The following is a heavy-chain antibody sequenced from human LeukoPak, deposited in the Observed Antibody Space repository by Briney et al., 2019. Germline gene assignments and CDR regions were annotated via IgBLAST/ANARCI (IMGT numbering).Heavy chain of an antibody. D-gene: IGHD3-10*01. CDR1: GFTSSSYA. CDR2: MSYDGSHK. Sequence: PGGSLRLSCVASGFTSSSYAMHWVRQAPGKGLEWVAAMSYDGSHKYYADSVKGRFTISRDNSKHTLFLQMSDLRVEGTAVFYCARGVARSFDYWGQGTLVTVSS. J-gene: IGHJ4*02. CDR3: ARGVARSFDY. V-gene: IGHV3-30*04.